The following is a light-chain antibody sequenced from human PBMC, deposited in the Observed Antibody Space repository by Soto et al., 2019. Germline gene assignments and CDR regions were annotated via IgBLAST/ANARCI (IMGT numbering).Light chain of an antibody. CDR2: NNN. J-gene: IGLJ3*02. CDR3: AAWDDSLNGVV. CDR1: SSNIGSNT. V-gene: IGLV1-44*01. Sequence: QSVLTQPPSASGTPGQRVTLSCSGSSSNIGSNTVNWYQKLPGTAPKLLIYNNNQRPSGVPDRFSGSKSGTSASLAISGLQSDDEADYYCAAWDDSLNGVVFGGGTKLTVL.